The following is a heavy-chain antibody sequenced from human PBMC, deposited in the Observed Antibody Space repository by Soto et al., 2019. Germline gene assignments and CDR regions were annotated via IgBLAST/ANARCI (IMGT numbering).Heavy chain of an antibody. J-gene: IGHJ4*02. CDR2: IGARGFPI. CDR3: ATEPFDY. Sequence: EVQLVESGGGVMQPGGSLRLSCAASGLDFGVYPMNWVRQAPGKGLEWVSYIGARGFPIYYADSVRGRFAMSRDNANNSVFLQMDSLRPEDTAQYFCATEPFDYWGRGALVTVSS. CDR1: GLDFGVYP. V-gene: IGHV3-48*04.